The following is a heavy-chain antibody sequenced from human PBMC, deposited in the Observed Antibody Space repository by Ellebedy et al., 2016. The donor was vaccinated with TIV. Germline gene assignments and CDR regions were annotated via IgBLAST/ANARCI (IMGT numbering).Heavy chain of an antibody. CDR3: VRESSSGSYRTADF. CDR1: GFTLSSHG. D-gene: IGHD3-22*01. J-gene: IGHJ4*02. CDR2: ITYDGSEI. Sequence: PGGSLRLSCAASGFTLSSHGMHWVRKTAGKGLEWVAVITYDGSEIHYADSVRGRFTISRDTSKNTVDLQMNSLRPEDTAVYHCVRESSSGSYRTADFWGQGTLVTVSS. V-gene: IGHV3-30*03.